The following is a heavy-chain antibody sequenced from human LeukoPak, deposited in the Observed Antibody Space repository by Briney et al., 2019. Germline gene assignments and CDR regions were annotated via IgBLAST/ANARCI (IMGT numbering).Heavy chain of an antibody. D-gene: IGHD1-26*01. Sequence: GGSLRLSCAASGFTFSSYELNWVRQAPGKGLEWVSYISSSGSAIYYADSVKGRFTISRDNAKNSLYLQMNSLRAEDTAVYYCARNSGSYLGPIDYWGQGTLVTVSS. V-gene: IGHV3-48*03. CDR1: GFTFSSYE. J-gene: IGHJ4*02. CDR2: ISSSGSAI. CDR3: ARNSGSYLGPIDY.